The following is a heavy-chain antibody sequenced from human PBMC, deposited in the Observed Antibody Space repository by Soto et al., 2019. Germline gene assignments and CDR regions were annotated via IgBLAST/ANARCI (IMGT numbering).Heavy chain of an antibody. CDR1: SDSISSSYW. CDR3: ARTRGLLTYYYYMDV. V-gene: IGHV4-4*02. CDR2: ISSSGST. Sequence: PSETLSLTCAVSSDSISSSYWWSWVRQSPGKGLEWIGEISSSGSTNYNPSLKSRVTISVDRSKSQFSLKLSSVTAADTAVYYFARTRGLLTYYYYMDVWGKGTTVTVSS. J-gene: IGHJ6*03. D-gene: IGHD2-15*01.